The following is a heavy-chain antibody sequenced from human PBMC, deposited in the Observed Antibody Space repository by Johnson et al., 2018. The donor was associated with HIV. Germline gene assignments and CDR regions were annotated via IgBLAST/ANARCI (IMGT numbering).Heavy chain of an antibody. D-gene: IGHD3-16*01. J-gene: IGHJ3*02. V-gene: IGHV3-33*06. Sequence: QVQVVESGGGVVQPGRSLRLSCAASGFTFSSYGMHWVRQAPGKGLEWVAGVWYDGSNKYYADSVKGRFTIFRDNSENTLFLQMNRLRAEDTAVYYCAKDRTNWGYDAFDIWGQGTMVTVSS. CDR3: AKDRTNWGYDAFDI. CDR2: VWYDGSNK. CDR1: GFTFSSYG.